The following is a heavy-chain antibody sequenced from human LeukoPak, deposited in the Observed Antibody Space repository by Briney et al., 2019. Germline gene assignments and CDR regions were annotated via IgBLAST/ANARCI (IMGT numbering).Heavy chain of an antibody. Sequence: SQTLSLTCTVSGGTISSDGYYWSWIRQHPGKGLEWIAYMYYSGSTEYNPSLKSRVTISVDTSNNQFSLKLSSVTAADTAVYYCARVPHDSSGYGYFDYWGQGTLVTVSS. D-gene: IGHD3-22*01. J-gene: IGHJ4*02. CDR2: MYYSGST. CDR3: ARVPHDSSGYGYFDY. V-gene: IGHV4-31*03. CDR1: GGTISSDGYY.